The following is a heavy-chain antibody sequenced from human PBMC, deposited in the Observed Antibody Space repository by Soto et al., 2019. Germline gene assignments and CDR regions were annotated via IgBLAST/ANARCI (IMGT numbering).Heavy chain of an antibody. CDR2: ISAYNGNT. D-gene: IGHD2-2*01. CDR1: DYTFTSYG. J-gene: IGHJ5*02. CDR3: AREGVVAVKAAMTTWFDT. V-gene: IGHV1-18*04. Sequence: ASVKVSCKASDYTFTSYGISWVRQAPGQGLEWMGWISAYNGNTNYAQKLQGRVTMTTDTSTSTAYMELRSLRSDDTAVYYCAREGVVAVKAAMTTWFDTWGQGTLVTVSS.